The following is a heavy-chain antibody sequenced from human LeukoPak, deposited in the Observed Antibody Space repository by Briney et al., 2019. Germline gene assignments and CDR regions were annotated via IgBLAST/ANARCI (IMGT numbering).Heavy chain of an antibody. CDR1: GFRLRNHV. Sequence: GGSLRLSCVTSGFRLRNHVMSWVRQGPGKGLEWVSDIIASGARTYYGDSAKGRFTISRDSPNNMLYLEMNSLRVDDTAVYYCARRGAERQCGGDCYSFDYWGQGTLVTVSS. D-gene: IGHD2-21*02. V-gene: IGHV3-23*01. CDR3: ARRGAERQCGGDCYSFDY. J-gene: IGHJ4*02. CDR2: IIASGART.